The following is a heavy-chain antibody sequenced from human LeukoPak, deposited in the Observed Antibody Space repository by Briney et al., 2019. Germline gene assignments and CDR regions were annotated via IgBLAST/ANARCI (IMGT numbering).Heavy chain of an antibody. V-gene: IGHV1-24*01. CDR3: ARTTRYRSSWSDY. J-gene: IGHJ4*02. D-gene: IGHD6-13*01. Sequence: ASAKVSCKVSGYTLTELSMHWVRQAPGKGLEWMGGFDPEDGETIYAQKFQGRVTMTEDTSTDTAYMELSSLRSDDTAMYYCARTTRYRSSWSDYWGQGTLVTVSS. CDR2: FDPEDGET. CDR1: GYTLTELS.